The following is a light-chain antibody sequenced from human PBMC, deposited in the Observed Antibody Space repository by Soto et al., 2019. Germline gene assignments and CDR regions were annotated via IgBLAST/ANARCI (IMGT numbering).Light chain of an antibody. J-gene: IGLJ1*01. CDR3: SSYTGGSTIFV. V-gene: IGLV2-14*01. CDR1: SSDVGAYDY. Sequence: QSVLTQPASVSGSPGQSITLSCTGTSSDVGAYDYVSWYQQPPGKAPKLMIYEVTNRPSGVSSRFSGSKSGNTASLTISGLQAEDEADYYCSSYTGGSTIFVFGDGTKFTV. CDR2: EVT.